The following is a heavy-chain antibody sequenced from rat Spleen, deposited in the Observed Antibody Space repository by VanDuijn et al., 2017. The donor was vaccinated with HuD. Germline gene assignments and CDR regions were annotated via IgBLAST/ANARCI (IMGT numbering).Heavy chain of an antibody. J-gene: IGHJ2*01. CDR2: ISYGDSSGHSGT. V-gene: IGHV5-29*01. Sequence: EVQLVESDGGLVQPGRSLKLSCAASGFTFSDYYMAWVRQAPTKGLEWVATISYGDSSGHSGTYYRDSVKGRFTISRDNAKSTLYLQMDSLRSEDTATYYCASGTSFDYWGQGVMVTVSS. CDR1: GFTFSDYY. CDR3: ASGTSFDY.